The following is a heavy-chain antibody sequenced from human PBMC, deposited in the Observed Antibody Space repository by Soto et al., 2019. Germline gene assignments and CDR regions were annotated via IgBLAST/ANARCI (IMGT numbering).Heavy chain of an antibody. Sequence: QVQLVQSGAEVKKPGASVKVSCKDSAYTFTSYGISWVRQAPGQVLEWMGWISAYNGNTHYARRLQGRVTMTTDTATSTAYMELRSLRSDDTAVYYCARDLGDAFDMWGQGTMVTVSS. CDR3: ARDLGDAFDM. CDR2: ISAYNGNT. V-gene: IGHV1-18*01. CDR1: AYTFTSYG. J-gene: IGHJ3*02.